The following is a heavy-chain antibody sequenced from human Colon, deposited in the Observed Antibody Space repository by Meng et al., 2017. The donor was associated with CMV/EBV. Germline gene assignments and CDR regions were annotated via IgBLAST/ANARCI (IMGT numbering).Heavy chain of an antibody. V-gene: IGHV1-2*02. CDR2: INSNTGAT. CDR1: GYTFTDYY. D-gene: IGHD6-6*01. CDR3: ERVGGWIGSSSIFGWFDP. Sequence: QGQLGPSGAWVKIPGALVKVSLKGSGYTFTDYYIHWVRQAPGQGLEWMGLINSNTGATKYAQKFQNRITMTRDTSINTVYMQLSGLRSDDTAVYYCERVGGWIGSSSIFGWFDPWGQGTLVTVSS. J-gene: IGHJ5*02.